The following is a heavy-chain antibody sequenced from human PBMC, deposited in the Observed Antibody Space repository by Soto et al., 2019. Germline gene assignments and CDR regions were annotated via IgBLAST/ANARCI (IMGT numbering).Heavy chain of an antibody. D-gene: IGHD5-18*01. CDR3: ARRGYSYGYFYYGMDV. CDR1: GGSILSSSYY. Sequence: SETLSLTCTVPGGSILSSSYYFFCICQPPWNGLELIGSIYYSGSTYYNPSLKSRVTISVDTSKNQFSLKPTSVTAADTAVYYCARRGYSYGYFYYGMDVWGQGTTVTVSS. V-gene: IGHV4-39*01. CDR2: IYYSGST. J-gene: IGHJ6*02.